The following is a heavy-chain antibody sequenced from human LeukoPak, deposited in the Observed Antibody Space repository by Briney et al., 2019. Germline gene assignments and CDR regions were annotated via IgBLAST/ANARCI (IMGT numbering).Heavy chain of an antibody. D-gene: IGHD5-18*01. CDR3: AREADPIQLPIDY. CDR1: GGSISSISYY. J-gene: IGHJ4*02. V-gene: IGHV4-39*07. CDR2: MYYSGST. Sequence: SETLSLTCTVSGGSISSISYYWGWIRQPPGKGLEWIVSMYYSGSTYNNPSLKSRVTISVDTSKNQFSLKLSSVTAADTAVYYCAREADPIQLPIDYWGQGTLVTVSS.